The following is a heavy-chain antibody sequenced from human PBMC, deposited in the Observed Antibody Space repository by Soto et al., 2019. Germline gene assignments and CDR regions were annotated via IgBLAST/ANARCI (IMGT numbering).Heavy chain of an antibody. Sequence: TLSLTCTVSGGSISSYYWSWIRQPPGKGLEWIGYIYYSGSTNYNPSLKSRVTISVDTSKNQFSLKLSSVTAADTAVYYCARVSGYCSGGSCYYFDYWGQGTLVTVSS. D-gene: IGHD2-15*01. CDR1: GGSISSYY. V-gene: IGHV4-59*01. CDR2: IYYSGST. J-gene: IGHJ4*02. CDR3: ARVSGYCSGGSCYYFDY.